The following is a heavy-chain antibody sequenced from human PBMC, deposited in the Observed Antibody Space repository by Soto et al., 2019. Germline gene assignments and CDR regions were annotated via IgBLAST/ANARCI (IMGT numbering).Heavy chain of an antibody. CDR3: TTWFTMVRGVKPRYYFDY. J-gene: IGHJ4*02. V-gene: IGHV3-15*01. CDR2: IKSKTDGGTT. CDR1: GFTFSNAW. D-gene: IGHD3-10*01. Sequence: GGSLRLSCAASGFTFSNAWMSWVRQAPGKGLEWVGRIKSKTDGGTTDYAAPVKGRFTISRDDSKNTLYLQMNSLKTEDTAVYYCTTWFTMVRGVKPRYYFDYWGQGTLVTVSS.